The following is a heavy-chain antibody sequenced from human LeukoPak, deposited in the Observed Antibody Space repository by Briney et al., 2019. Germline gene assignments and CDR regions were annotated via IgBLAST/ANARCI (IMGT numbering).Heavy chain of an antibody. V-gene: IGHV4-4*07. Sequence: TSETLSLTCAVSGGSITSYYWNWIRQPAGRGLEWIGRVYTSDSTNYNPSFNSRVTMSVDTSKNQFSLKLTSVTAADTAVYYCARAADPDAFDVWGQGTMVTVSS. J-gene: IGHJ3*01. CDR2: VYTSDST. CDR1: GGSITSYY. CDR3: ARAADPDAFDV. D-gene: IGHD6-25*01.